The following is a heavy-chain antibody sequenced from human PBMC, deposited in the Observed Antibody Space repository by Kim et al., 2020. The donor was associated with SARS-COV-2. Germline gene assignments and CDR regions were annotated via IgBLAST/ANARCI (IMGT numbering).Heavy chain of an antibody. CDR3: ARGGPFSGSGSPFDF. CDR2: INIADGNT. Sequence: ASVKVSCKASGYTFTNNGIDWVRQAPGQRLEWMGWINIADGNTEYSEKFHGRLTITRDTSASAAYLDLSSLTSEDTAVYYCARGGPFSGSGSPFDFWGQGTLVTVSS. CDR1: GYTFTNNG. V-gene: IGHV1-3*04. D-gene: IGHD3-10*01. J-gene: IGHJ4*02.